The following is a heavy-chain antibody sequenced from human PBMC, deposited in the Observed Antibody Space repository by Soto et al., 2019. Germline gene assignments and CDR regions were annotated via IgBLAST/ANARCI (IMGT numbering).Heavy chain of an antibody. CDR1: GGTFSNYA. CDR2: LILALGTV. Sequence: QVQLVQSGPEVRKPGSSVTVSCKASGGTFSNYAVSWVRQAPGQGPEWMGGLILALGTVSYEQKFQGRVSCTAEESASTAFLELSSLRSDDTAVYYCARVGVLGHLEWPPSAQYYFDYWGQGTLVPVSS. D-gene: IGHD3-3*01. CDR3: ARVGVLGHLEWPPSAQYYFDY. J-gene: IGHJ4*02. V-gene: IGHV1-69*01.